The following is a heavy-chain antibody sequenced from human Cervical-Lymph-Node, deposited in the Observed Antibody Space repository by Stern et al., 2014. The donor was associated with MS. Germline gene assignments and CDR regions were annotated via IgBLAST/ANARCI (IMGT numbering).Heavy chain of an antibody. Sequence: VQLVESEGGVVQPGRSLRLSCAASGFIFSNYAMHWVRQPPGEGLEWVAVVSSDGANTYFADSVKGRFTISRDNSKNTLYLQMNSLKIEDTAIYYCAGQIWGQGTMVTVSS. J-gene: IGHJ3*02. V-gene: IGHV3-30*01. CDR2: VSSDGANT. CDR3: AGQI. CDR1: GFIFSNYA.